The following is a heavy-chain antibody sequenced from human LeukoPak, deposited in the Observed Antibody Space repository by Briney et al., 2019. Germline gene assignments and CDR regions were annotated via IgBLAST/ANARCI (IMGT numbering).Heavy chain of an antibody. D-gene: IGHD3-16*02. Sequence: GGSLRLTCAASGSTFSSYDMSWVRQAPGKGLEWVAAISGSGGSTYYADSVKGRFTISRDNSENTLYLQMNSLRAEDTAVYDCARKTSSRDYYGMDVWGQGTTVTVSS. J-gene: IGHJ6*02. V-gene: IGHV3-23*01. CDR3: ARKTSSRDYYGMDV. CDR1: GSTFSSYD. CDR2: ISGSGGST.